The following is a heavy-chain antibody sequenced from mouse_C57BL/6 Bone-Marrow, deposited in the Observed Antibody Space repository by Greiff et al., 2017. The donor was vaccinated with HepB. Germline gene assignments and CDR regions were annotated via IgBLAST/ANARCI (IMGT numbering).Heavy chain of an antibody. J-gene: IGHJ2*01. CDR3: ERFDEDDPDYFDY. CDR2: IYPRSGNT. Sequence: QVQLQQSGAELARPGASVKLSCKASGYTFTSYGISWVKQRTGQGLEWIGEIYPRSGNTYYNEKFKGKATLTADKASSTAYMELRSLTTEDSAVYYCERFDEDDPDYFDYWGQGTTLTVSS. D-gene: IGHD2-12*01. CDR1: GYTFTSYG. V-gene: IGHV1-81*01.